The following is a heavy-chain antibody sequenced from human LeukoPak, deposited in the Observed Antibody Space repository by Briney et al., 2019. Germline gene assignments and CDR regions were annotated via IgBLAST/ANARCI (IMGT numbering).Heavy chain of an antibody. D-gene: IGHD3-9*01. J-gene: IGHJ3*02. CDR3: ASPYVLRYFDWLLSLDAFDI. CDR1: GGTFSSYA. CDR2: IIPIFGTA. V-gene: IGHV1-69*01. Sequence: GSSVKVSCKASGGTFSSYAISWVRQAPGQGLEWMGGIIPIFGTANYAQKFQGRVTITADESTSTAYMELSSLRSEDTSVYYCASPYVLRYFDWLLSLDAFDIWGQGTMVTVSS.